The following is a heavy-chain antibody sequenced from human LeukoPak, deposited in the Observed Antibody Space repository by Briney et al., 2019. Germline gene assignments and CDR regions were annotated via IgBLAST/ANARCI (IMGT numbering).Heavy chain of an antibody. CDR3: ARDYYGVADY. J-gene: IGHJ4*02. Sequence: GGSLRLSCAASGFTFSSYWMHWVRQAPGKGLVWVSRINSDGSRTTYADSVKGRFTTSRDNTKNTLYLQMNSLRPEDTAVYYCARDYYGVADYWGQGTLVTVSS. D-gene: IGHD4-17*01. V-gene: IGHV3-74*01. CDR2: INSDGSRT. CDR1: GFTFSSYW.